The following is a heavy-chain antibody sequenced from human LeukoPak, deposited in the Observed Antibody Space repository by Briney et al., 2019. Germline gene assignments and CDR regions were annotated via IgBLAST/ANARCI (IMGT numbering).Heavy chain of an antibody. Sequence: PSETLSLTCTLSGDSISNSNYYWAWIRQPPGKGLEWIGNIYYSGSTYYNPSLKSRVTISIDTSKNQFSLKLSSVTAADTAVYYCARSSRSRGWYEDLWGQGTMVTVSS. V-gene: IGHV4-39*07. CDR3: ARSSRSRGWYEDL. CDR1: GDSISNSNYY. CDR2: IYYSGST. J-gene: IGHJ3*01. D-gene: IGHD6-19*01.